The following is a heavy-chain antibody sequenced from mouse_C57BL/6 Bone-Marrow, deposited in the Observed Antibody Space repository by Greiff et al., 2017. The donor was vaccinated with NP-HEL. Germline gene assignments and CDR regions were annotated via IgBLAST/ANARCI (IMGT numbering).Heavy chain of an antibody. J-gene: IGHJ1*03. CDR3: ARFYDDYDGYWYVEV. CDR2: INPGSGGT. Sequence: QVQLQQSGAELVRPGTSVKVSCKASGYAFTNYLIEWVKQRPGQGLEWIGVINPGSGGTNYNEKFKGKATLTADKSSSTAYMQLSSLTSEDSAVYFGARFYDDYDGYWYVEVWGTGTTVTVSS. CDR1: GYAFTNYL. V-gene: IGHV1-54*01. D-gene: IGHD2-4*01.